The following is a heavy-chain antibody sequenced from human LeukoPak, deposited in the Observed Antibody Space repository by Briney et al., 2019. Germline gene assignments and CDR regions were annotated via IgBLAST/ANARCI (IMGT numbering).Heavy chain of an antibody. CDR1: GYTFTSYA. D-gene: IGHD3-22*01. CDR2: IDTNTGNP. CDR3: ARKPYDSRGYYLHEY. J-gene: IGHJ4*02. V-gene: IGHV7-4-1*02. Sequence: ASVKVSCKASGYTFTSYAMSWVRQAPGQGVEWMGWIDTNTGNPTYAQGFTGRFGFSLDTSVSTAYLQISSLKAEDTAVYYCARKPYDSRGYYLHEYWGQGTLVTVSS.